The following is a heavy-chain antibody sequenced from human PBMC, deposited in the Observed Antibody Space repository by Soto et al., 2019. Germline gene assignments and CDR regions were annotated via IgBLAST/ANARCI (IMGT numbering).Heavy chain of an antibody. V-gene: IGHV3-7*03. D-gene: IGHD6-6*01. Sequence: EVQLVESGGGLVQSRGSLRLSCAASGFIFRNYWMTWVRQAPGKGLEWVANIKQDGSHIYYVDSLKGRFTISRDNAKNSVYLQVNSLRAEDSAVYYCARIGYSSSSLDYWGQGTLVIVSS. CDR2: IKQDGSHI. CDR1: GFIFRNYW. J-gene: IGHJ4*02. CDR3: ARIGYSSSSLDY.